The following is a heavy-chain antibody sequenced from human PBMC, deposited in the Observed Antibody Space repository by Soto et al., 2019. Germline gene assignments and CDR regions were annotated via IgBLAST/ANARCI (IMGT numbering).Heavy chain of an antibody. V-gene: IGHV3-53*01. CDR1: XXXXXXXX. D-gene: IGHD2-15*01. CDR3: ARDRRTGCSGGSCYIYYGMDV. CDR2: IYSGGST. Sequence: GGSLRLXCXAXXXXXXXXXXSWVRQAPGKWLEWVSVIYSGGSTYYADSVKGRFTISRDNSKNTLYLQMNSLRAEDTAVYYCARDRRTGCSGGSCYIYYGMDVWGQGTTVTVSS. J-gene: IGHJ6*02.